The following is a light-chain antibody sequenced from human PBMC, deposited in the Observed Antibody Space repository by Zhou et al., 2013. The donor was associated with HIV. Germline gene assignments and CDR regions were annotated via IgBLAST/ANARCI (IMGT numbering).Light chain of an antibody. Sequence: EIVMTQSPAILSVSPGARATLSCRASQSIDTYLAWYQQRPGQPPRLLIYDATSRATGIPGRFSGSGSGSEYTLTISSLQSEDFAVYFCQQYHNWPPTFGPGTKVDIK. CDR3: QQYHNWPPT. CDR2: DAT. J-gene: IGKJ3*01. CDR1: QSIDTY. V-gene: IGKV3D-15*01.